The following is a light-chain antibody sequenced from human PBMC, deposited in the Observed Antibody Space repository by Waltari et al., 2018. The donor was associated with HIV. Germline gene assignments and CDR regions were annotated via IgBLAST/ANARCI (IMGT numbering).Light chain of an antibody. J-gene: IGLJ2*01. CDR3: QSSDDSRPWI. CDR1: VLAKQY. Sequence: YELTQPPSMSVSPGQTAKITYSGDVLAKQYAYWYQQKPGQAPVLVMSKDTERPSEIPERFSGSSSGTTVTLTISGVQAEDEADYHCQSSDDSRPWIFGGGTKMTVL. CDR2: KDT. V-gene: IGLV3-25*03.